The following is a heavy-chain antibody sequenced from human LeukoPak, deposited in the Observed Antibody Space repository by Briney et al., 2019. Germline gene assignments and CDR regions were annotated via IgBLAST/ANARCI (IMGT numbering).Heavy chain of an antibody. CDR2: INPNTGDT. Sequence: ASVKVSCKASGYTFTGNYIHWVRQAPGQGLEWMGWINPNTGDTKYAQNFQGRVTMTRDTSISTAYMELSRLSSDDTAVYYCARGGATVTTYSYYGLAVWGQGTTVTVSS. V-gene: IGHV1-2*02. D-gene: IGHD4-17*01. CDR1: GYTFTGNY. J-gene: IGHJ6*02. CDR3: ARGGATVTTYSYYGLAV.